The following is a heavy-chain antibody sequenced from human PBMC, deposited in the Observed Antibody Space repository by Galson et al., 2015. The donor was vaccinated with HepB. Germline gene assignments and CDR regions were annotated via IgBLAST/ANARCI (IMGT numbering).Heavy chain of an antibody. D-gene: IGHD3-10*01. Sequence: LRLSCAASGFTFSSYWMHWVRQAPGKGLLWVSHINSDGSSTNYADSVMGRFTISRDNAKNTLYLQMNSLSAEETAVYYCVRDPPHLRELFDYWGQGALVTVSS. V-gene: IGHV3-74*01. J-gene: IGHJ4*02. CDR1: GFTFSSYW. CDR3: VRDPPHLRELFDY. CDR2: INSDGSST.